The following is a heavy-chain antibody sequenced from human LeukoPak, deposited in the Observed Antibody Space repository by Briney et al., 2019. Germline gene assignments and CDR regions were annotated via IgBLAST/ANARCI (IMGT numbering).Heavy chain of an antibody. CDR1: GYTFTSYG. D-gene: IGHD6-13*01. V-gene: IGHV1-8*01. Sequence: ASVKVSCKASGYTFTSYGINLVRHATGQGFEWMGWMNPNSGNTGYSQNFQGRVTMTRNTSISTAYMELNSLRSEDTAVYYCAAKGIAAAAIDYWGQGTLVTVSS. CDR3: AAKGIAAAAIDY. CDR2: MNPNSGNT. J-gene: IGHJ4*02.